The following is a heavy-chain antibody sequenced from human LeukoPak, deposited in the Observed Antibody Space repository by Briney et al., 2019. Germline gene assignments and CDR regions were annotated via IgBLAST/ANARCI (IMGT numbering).Heavy chain of an antibody. J-gene: IGHJ6*02. CDR1: GYTFTSYD. D-gene: IGHD6-13*01. CDR2: MNPNSGNT. V-gene: IGHV1-8*01. CDR3: ARKVRGSSYYGMDV. Sequence: ASVKVSCKASGYTFTSYDINWVRQATGQGLEWMGWMNPNSGNTGYAQKFQGRVTMTRNTSISTAYMELSSLRSEDTAVYYCARKVRGSSYYGMDVWGQGTTVTVSS.